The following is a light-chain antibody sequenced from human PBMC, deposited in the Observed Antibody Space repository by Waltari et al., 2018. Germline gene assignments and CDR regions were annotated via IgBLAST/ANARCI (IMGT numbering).Light chain of an antibody. CDR3: QTGGHGTWV. J-gene: IGLJ3*02. CDR2: VNSDGSH. V-gene: IGLV4-69*01. Sequence: QLVVTQSPSASAPLGASVKLTCTLSSGHSSNIVAWLQQRPEKGPRYLMKVNSDGSHIKGDEIPGRFSGSSSGAERYLTISSLQSDDEADYYCQTGGHGTWVFGGGTTLTVL. CDR1: SGHSSNI.